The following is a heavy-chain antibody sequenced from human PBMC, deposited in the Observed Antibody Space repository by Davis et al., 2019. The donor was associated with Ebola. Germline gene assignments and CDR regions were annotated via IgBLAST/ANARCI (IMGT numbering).Heavy chain of an antibody. V-gene: IGHV3-30-3*01. J-gene: IGHJ4*02. D-gene: IGHD3-10*01. Sequence: GESLKISCAASGFTFSSYAMHWVRQAPGKGLEWVAVISYDGSNKYYADSVKGRFTISRDNAKNSLYLQMNSLRAEDTAVYYCASQHGSGSYYLRYWGQGTPVTGSS. CDR3: ASQHGSGSYYLRY. CDR2: ISYDGSNK. CDR1: GFTFSSYA.